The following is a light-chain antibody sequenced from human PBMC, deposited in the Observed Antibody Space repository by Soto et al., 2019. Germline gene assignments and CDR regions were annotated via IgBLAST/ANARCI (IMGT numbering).Light chain of an antibody. Sequence: EIVLTQSPGTLSLSPGERATLSCRASQIVSSSYLAWYQQKPGQAPRLLIYGASSRATGIPDRFSGSGSGTDFTVTLCRLEPQHLALHYCLRDGSPPITFGQGKRL. CDR1: QIVSSSY. CDR3: LRDGSPPIT. V-gene: IGKV3-20*01. CDR2: GAS. J-gene: IGKJ5*01.